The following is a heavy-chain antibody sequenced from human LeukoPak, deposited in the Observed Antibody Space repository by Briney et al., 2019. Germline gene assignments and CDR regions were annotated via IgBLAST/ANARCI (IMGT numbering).Heavy chain of an antibody. CDR3: AKSYNNPTVAIRVPGVIPYFDS. V-gene: IGHV1-2*02. CDR1: GYTFTGYY. Sequence: ASVKVSCKASGYTFTGYYMHWVRQAPGQGLEWMGWINPNSGGTNYAQKFQGRVTMTRDTSISTAYMELSRLRSDDTAVYYCAKSYNNPTVAIRVPGVIPYFDSWGQGTLVTVSS. D-gene: IGHD3-3*01. CDR2: INPNSGGT. J-gene: IGHJ4*02.